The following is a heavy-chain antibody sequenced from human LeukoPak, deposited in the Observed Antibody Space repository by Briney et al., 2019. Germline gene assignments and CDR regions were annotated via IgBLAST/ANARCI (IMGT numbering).Heavy chain of an antibody. CDR1: GFTFSSHA. CDR2: ITANGGST. V-gene: IGHV3-23*01. D-gene: IGHD2-15*01. CDR3: AKRYCGGAACYSMD. J-gene: IGHJ4*02. Sequence: GGSLRLSCAASGFTFSSHAMTWVRKTPGKGLEWVSTITANGGSTYYADSVKGRFTISRDNPKNTLYLQMNGLRAEDTAIYYCAKRYCGGAACYSMDWGQGTLVTASS.